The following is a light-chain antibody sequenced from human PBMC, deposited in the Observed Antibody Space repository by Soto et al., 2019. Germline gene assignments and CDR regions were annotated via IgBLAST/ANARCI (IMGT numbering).Light chain of an antibody. CDR1: SGSVSSRYY. CDR2: SGD. Sequence: QAGVTQEASLSVSPGGTVTLTCGLTSGSVSSRYYPRWYRQDPGQTPRTLIYSGDIRSSGVPDRFSGSILGSKAALTITGAQADDESVYSCVLYMKGDIRVFGGGTKLTVL. J-gene: IGLJ2*01. V-gene: IGLV8-61*01. CDR3: VLYMKGDIRV.